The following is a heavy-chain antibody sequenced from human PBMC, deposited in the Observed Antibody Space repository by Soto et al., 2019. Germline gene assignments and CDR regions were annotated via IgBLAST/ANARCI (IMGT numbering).Heavy chain of an antibody. Sequence: PSETLSLTCTVSGGSISSSSYYWGWIRQPPGKGLEWIGSIYYSGSTYYNPSLKSRVTISVDTSKNQFSLKLSSVTAADTAVYYCARRGYDFNGMDVWGQGATVTV. CDR2: IYYSGST. CDR3: ARRGYDFNGMDV. V-gene: IGHV4-39*01. CDR1: GGSISSSSYY. J-gene: IGHJ6*02. D-gene: IGHD6-25*01.